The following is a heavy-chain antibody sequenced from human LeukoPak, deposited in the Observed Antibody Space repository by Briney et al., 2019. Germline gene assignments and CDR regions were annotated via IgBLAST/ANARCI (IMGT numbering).Heavy chain of an antibody. V-gene: IGHV3-23*01. CDR2: MRGDGGDI. D-gene: IGHD4-17*01. CDR3: ANDPNGDYIGAFDL. Sequence: GGSLRLSCTGLGFILSRYGMVWVRQAPGKGLEWVSAMRGDGGDIRYTDSVKGRFTISRDNSKNTLYLQMNSLRAEDTAVYYCANDPNGDYIGAFDLWGQGTMVTVSS. J-gene: IGHJ3*01. CDR1: GFILSRYG.